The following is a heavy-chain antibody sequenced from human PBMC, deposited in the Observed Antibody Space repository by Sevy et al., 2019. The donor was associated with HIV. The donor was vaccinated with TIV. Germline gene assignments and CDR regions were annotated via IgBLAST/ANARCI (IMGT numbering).Heavy chain of an antibody. D-gene: IGHD2-2*02. CDR2: IRYDGSNK. CDR1: GFTFSSYG. CDR3: AKDSFPFKDCSSTCCYSAYFDY. Sequence: GGSLRLSCAASGFTFSSYGMHWVRQAPGKGLEWVAFIRYDGSNKYYADSVKGRFTIHRDNSKNTRYLQRNSLRAEDTAVYYCAKDSFPFKDCSSTCCYSAYFDYWGQGTLVTVSS. V-gene: IGHV3-30*02. J-gene: IGHJ4*02.